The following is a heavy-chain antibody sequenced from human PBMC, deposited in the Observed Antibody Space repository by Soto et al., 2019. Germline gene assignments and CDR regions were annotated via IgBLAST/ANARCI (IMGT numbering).Heavy chain of an antibody. CDR2: IYHSGST. CDR3: ARGVYGHDYSNYYYYYYMDV. J-gene: IGHJ6*03. D-gene: IGHD4-4*01. CDR1: SGSISSSNW. V-gene: IGHV4-4*02. Sequence: QVQLQESGPGLVKPSGTLSLTCAVSSGSISSSNWWSWVRQPPGKGLEWIGEIYHSGSTNYNPSLKSRVTISVDKSKNQFSLKLSSVTAADTAVYYCARGVYGHDYSNYYYYYYMDVWGKGTTVTVSS.